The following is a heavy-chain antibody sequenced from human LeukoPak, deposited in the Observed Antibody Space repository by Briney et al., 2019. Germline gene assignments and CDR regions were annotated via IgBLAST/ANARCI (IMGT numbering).Heavy chain of an antibody. Sequence: PGGSLRLSCAAPGFTFSSYAMSWVRQAPGKGLEWVSAISGSGGSTYYADSVKGRFTISRDNSKNTLYLQMNSLRAGDTAVYYCAKYLITMVRGVIGYWGQGTLVTVSS. D-gene: IGHD3-10*01. CDR3: AKYLITMVRGVIGY. J-gene: IGHJ4*02. CDR2: ISGSGGST. CDR1: GFTFSSYA. V-gene: IGHV3-23*01.